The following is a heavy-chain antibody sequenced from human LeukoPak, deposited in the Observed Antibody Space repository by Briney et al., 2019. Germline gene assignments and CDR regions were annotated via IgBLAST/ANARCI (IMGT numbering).Heavy chain of an antibody. CDR3: VTEPGYCTGGRCYGGWFDP. V-gene: IGHV4-34*01. D-gene: IGHD2-15*01. J-gene: IGHJ5*02. CDR1: GGSFSGYY. CDR2: INHSGNT. Sequence: KPSETLSLTCAVYGGSFSGYYWSWIRQAPGKGLEWIGEINHSGNTNYNPSLKSRVIISVDTSKNQFSLKLSSVTAADTAVYYCVTEPGYCTGGRCYGGWFDPWGQGTLVTVSS.